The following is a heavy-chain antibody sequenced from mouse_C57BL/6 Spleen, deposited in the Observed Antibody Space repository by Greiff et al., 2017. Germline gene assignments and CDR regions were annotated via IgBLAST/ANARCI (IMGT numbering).Heavy chain of an antibody. CDR3: ARSGYYGSSYVWYFDV. CDR2: IFPGSGST. D-gene: IGHD1-1*01. CDR1: GYTFTDYY. Sequence: VQLQESGPELVKPGASVKISCKASGYTFTDYYINWVKQRPGQGLEWIGWIFPGSGSTYYNEKFKGKATLTVDKSSSTAYMLLSSLTSEDSAVYFCARSGYYGSSYVWYFDVWGTGTTVTVSS. J-gene: IGHJ1*03. V-gene: IGHV1-75*01.